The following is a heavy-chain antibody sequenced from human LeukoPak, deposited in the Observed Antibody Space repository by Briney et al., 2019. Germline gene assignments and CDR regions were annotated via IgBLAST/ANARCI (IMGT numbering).Heavy chain of an antibody. Sequence: TSETLSLTCTVSGGSISSYYWSWIRQPAGKGLEWIGRTYTSGSTNYNPSLKSRVTMSVDTSKNQFSLKLSSVTAADTAVYYSARASQTHCSGGSCYSFFRYYYYMDVWGKGTTVTVSS. CDR1: GGSISSYY. J-gene: IGHJ6*03. CDR2: TYTSGST. CDR3: ARASQTHCSGGSCYSFFRYYYYMDV. V-gene: IGHV4-4*07. D-gene: IGHD2-15*01.